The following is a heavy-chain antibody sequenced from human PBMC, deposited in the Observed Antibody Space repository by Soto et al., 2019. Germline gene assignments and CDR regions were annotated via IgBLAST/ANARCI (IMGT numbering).Heavy chain of an antibody. J-gene: IGHJ4*02. CDR3: ARRGIGYSYGYYFDY. D-gene: IGHD5-18*01. CDR1: GGSVSSGSYY. CDR2: IYYSGST. Sequence: SETLSLTCTVSGGSVSSGSYYWSWIRQPPGKGLEWIGYIYYSGSTNYNPSLKSRVTISVDTSKNQFSLKLSSVTAADTAVYYCARRGIGYSYGYYFDYWGQGTLVTVSS. V-gene: IGHV4-61*01.